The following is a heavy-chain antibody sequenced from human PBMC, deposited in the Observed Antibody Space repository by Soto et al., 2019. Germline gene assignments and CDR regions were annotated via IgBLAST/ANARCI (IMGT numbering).Heavy chain of an antibody. V-gene: IGHV4-59*11. CDR3: ARDLRYCTGGSCYTGNVAFDI. J-gene: IGHJ3*02. CDR1: GGSISSHF. D-gene: IGHD2-15*01. CDR2: IYYSGST. Sequence: QRQESGPGLVKPSETLPLTCTVSGGSISSHFWSWIRQPPGKGLEWIGYIYYSGSTNYNPSLKRRVTISVDTSKNRFSLKLSSVTAADTAVYYCARDLRYCTGGSCYTGNVAFDIWGQGTMVTVSS.